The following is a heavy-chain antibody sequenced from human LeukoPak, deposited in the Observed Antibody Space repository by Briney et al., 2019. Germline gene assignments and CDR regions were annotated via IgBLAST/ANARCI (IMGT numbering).Heavy chain of an antibody. Sequence: NPGGSLRLSCAASGFTFTSYWMSWVRQAPGKGLEWVANIKQDGSEKYYVDSVKGRFTISRDNAKNSLYLQMNSLRAEDRAVYYCASFIARYAFDIWGQGTMVTVSS. CDR1: GFTFTSYW. J-gene: IGHJ3*02. CDR3: ASFIARYAFDI. CDR2: IKQDGSEK. V-gene: IGHV3-7*01. D-gene: IGHD6-13*01.